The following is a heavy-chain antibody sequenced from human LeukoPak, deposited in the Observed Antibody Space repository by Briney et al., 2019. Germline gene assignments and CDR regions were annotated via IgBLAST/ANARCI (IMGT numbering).Heavy chain of an antibody. CDR1: GFTFSSYS. CDR2: FYHSGST. J-gene: IGHJ4*02. Sequence: GSLRLSCAASGFTFSSYSMNWVRQRPGKGLEWITSFYHSGSTRYNPSLKSRVTTSIDTSKNQFSLKLSSVTAADTAVYYCGRHLWAINTFYFDNWGQGALVTVSS. V-gene: IGHV4-38-2*01. D-gene: IGHD3-3*02. CDR3: GRHLWAINTFYFDN.